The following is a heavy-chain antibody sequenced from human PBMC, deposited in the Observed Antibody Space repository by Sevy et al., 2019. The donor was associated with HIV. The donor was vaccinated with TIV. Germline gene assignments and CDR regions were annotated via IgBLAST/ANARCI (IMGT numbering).Heavy chain of an antibody. D-gene: IGHD4-17*01. CDR3: ARDHVKVGDLGDYYYYAMDV. Sequence: GGSLRLSCAASGFSISDYYMSWIRPAPGKGPQWISYIRSSADTIHYADSVKGRFTVSRDNAKNSLYLQMKGLRAEDTAVYYCARDHVKVGDLGDYYYYAMDVWGQGTTVTVSS. J-gene: IGHJ6*02. CDR1: GFSISDYY. CDR2: IRSSADTI. V-gene: IGHV3-11*01.